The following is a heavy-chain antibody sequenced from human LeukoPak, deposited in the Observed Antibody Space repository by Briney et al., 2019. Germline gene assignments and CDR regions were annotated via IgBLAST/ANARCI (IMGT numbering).Heavy chain of an antibody. CDR2: IYYSGST. Sequence: SETLSLTCTVSGGSISSSSYYWGWIRQPPGKGLEWIGSIYYSGSTYYNPSLKSRVTISVDTSKNQFSLKLSSVTAADTAVYYCARRSYYDSSGYLYYFDYWGQGTLVTVSS. J-gene: IGHJ4*02. D-gene: IGHD3-22*01. CDR1: GGSISSSSYY. CDR3: ARRSYYDSSGYLYYFDY. V-gene: IGHV4-39*01.